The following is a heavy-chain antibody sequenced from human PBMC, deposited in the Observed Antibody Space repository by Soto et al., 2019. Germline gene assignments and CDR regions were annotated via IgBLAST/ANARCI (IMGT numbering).Heavy chain of an antibody. CDR2: IYPGDSDT. Sequence: GQSLKISCKGSGYSFTSHWIGWVRQMPGKGLEWMGIIYPGDSDTRYSPSFQGQVTISADKSISTAYLQWSSLKASDTAMYYCARPPRVIVLVPAAIDYGMDVWGKGTTVTVSS. D-gene: IGHD2-2*01. V-gene: IGHV5-51*01. J-gene: IGHJ6*04. CDR3: ARPPRVIVLVPAAIDYGMDV. CDR1: GYSFTSHW.